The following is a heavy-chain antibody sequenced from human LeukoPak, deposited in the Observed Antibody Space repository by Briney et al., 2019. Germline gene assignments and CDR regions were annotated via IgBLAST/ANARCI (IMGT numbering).Heavy chain of an antibody. Sequence: SETLSLTCAVYGGSFSGYYWSWIRQPAGKGLEWIGRIYTSGSTNYNPSLKSRVTMSVDTSKNQFSLKLSSVTAADTAVYYCARVRLGHNGDWFDPWGQGTLVTVSS. D-gene: IGHD1-1*01. CDR3: ARVRLGHNGDWFDP. J-gene: IGHJ5*02. V-gene: IGHV4-59*10. CDR1: GGSFSGYY. CDR2: IYTSGST.